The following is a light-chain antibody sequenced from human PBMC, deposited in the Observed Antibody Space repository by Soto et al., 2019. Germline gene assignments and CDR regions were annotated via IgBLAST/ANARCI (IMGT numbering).Light chain of an antibody. J-gene: IGKJ1*01. Sequence: DIHLTQSPSTLSASVGDRITIPFRASQSISSWLAWYQQKPGKAPKLLIYTTSSLESGVPSRFSGSGSGTEFTLTISSLQPDDCATYYCQPYKDYSWKFGQGTKVDIK. CDR1: QSISSW. CDR2: TTS. V-gene: IGKV1-5*03. CDR3: QPYKDYSWK.